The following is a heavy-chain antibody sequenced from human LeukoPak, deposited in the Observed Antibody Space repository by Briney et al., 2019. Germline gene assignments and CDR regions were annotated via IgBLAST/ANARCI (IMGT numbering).Heavy chain of an antibody. CDR3: ARVGLVADYFDY. CDR2: ISSSSSYI. CDR1: GFTVSSNY. V-gene: IGHV3-21*01. D-gene: IGHD2-15*01. J-gene: IGHJ4*02. Sequence: GGSLRLSCAASGFTVSSNYMSWVRQAPGKGLEWVSSISSSSSYIYYADSVKGRFTISRDNAKNSLYLQMNSLRAEDTAVYYCARVGLVADYFDYWGQGTLVTVSS.